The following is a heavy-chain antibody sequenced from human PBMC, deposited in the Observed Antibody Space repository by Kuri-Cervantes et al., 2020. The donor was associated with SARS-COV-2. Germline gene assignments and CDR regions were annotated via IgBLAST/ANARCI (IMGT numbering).Heavy chain of an antibody. CDR3: ARCMWARGVKSAYYYDYMDV. D-gene: IGHD3-10*01. Sequence: SVKVSCKASGGTFSSYAISWVRQAPGQGLEWMGGIIPIFGTANYAQKFQGRVTITADESTSTAYMELSSLRSEDTAVYYCARCMWARGVKSAYYYDYMDVWGKGTTVTVSS. CDR2: IIPIFGTA. V-gene: IGHV1-69*13. J-gene: IGHJ6*03. CDR1: GGTFSSYA.